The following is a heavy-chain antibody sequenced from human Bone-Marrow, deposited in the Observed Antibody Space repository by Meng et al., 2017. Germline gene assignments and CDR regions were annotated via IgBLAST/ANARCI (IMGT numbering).Heavy chain of an antibody. CDR2: IYYSGST. J-gene: IGHJ6*02. Sequence: SETLSLTCTVSGGSISSGGYYWSWLRQHPGKGLEWIGYIYYSGSTYYNPSLKSRVTISVDTSKNQFSLKLSSVTAADTAVYYCASKITLGEEYYYGMDVWGQGTMVTVSS. CDR1: GGSISSGGYY. CDR3: ASKITLGEEYYYGMDV. V-gene: IGHV4-31*03. D-gene: IGHD3-16*01.